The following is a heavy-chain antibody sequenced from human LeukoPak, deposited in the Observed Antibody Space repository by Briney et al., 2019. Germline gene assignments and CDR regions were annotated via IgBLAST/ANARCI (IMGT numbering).Heavy chain of an antibody. D-gene: IGHD2-21*02. CDR3: ARGLAYCGGDCYLD. Sequence: PSETLSLTCTVSGGSISSSSYYWGWIRQPPGKGLEWIGSIYYSGSTYYNPSLKSRVTISVDTSKNQFSLKLSSVTAADTAVYYCARGLAYCGGDCYLDWGQGTLVTVSS. CDR2: IYYSGST. V-gene: IGHV4-39*07. J-gene: IGHJ4*02. CDR1: GGSISSSSYY.